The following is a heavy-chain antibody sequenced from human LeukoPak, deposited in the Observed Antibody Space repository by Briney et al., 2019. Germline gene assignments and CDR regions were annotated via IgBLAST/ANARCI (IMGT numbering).Heavy chain of an antibody. CDR1: GYTFTGYY. CDR2: INPHSGGT. D-gene: IGHD3-22*01. Sequence: ASVKVSCKASGYTFTGYYMHWVRHDPGQELEWMGWINPHSGGTNYAQKFQGRVTMTRDTSISTAYMELSRLRSDDTAVYYCARGTYYYDSSGYYPTYNWFDPWGQGTLVTVSS. J-gene: IGHJ5*02. CDR3: ARGTYYYDSSGYYPTYNWFDP. V-gene: IGHV1-2*02.